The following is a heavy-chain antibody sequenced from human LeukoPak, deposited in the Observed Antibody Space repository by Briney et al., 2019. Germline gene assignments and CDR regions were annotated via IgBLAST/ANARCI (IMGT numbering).Heavy chain of an antibody. CDR1: GSTFSNAW. J-gene: IGHJ5*02. V-gene: IGHV3-15*01. CDR3: TTFVKLVPPRWFDP. D-gene: IGHD6-6*01. CDR2: IKSKTDGGTT. Sequence: PGGSLRLSCAASGSTFSNAWMSWVRQAPGKGLEWVGRIKSKTDGGTTDYAAPVKGRFTISRDDSKNTLYLQMNSLKTEDTAVYYCTTFVKLVPPRWFDPWGQGTLVTVSS.